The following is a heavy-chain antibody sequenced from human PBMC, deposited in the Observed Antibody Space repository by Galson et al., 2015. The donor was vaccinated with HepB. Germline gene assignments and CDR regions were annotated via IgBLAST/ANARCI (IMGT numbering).Heavy chain of an antibody. D-gene: IGHD4-23*01. CDR2: ISAYNGNT. J-gene: IGHJ6*02. V-gene: IGHV1-18*04. CDR3: VVTPRRVGDYYYYYGMDV. Sequence: SVKVSCKASGYTFTSYGISWVRQAPGQGLEWMGWISAYNGNTNYAQKLQGRVTMTTDTSTSTAYMELRSLRSDDTAVYYCVVTPRRVGDYYYYYGMDVWGQGTTVTVSS. CDR1: GYTFTSYG.